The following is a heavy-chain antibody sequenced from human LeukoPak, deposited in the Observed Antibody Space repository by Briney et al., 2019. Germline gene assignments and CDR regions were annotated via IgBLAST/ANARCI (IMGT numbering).Heavy chain of an antibody. Sequence: SETLSLTCTVSGVSISSSTYYWGWIRQPPGRGLEWIGTIYYRESTYYNPSLKSRVTISVDTSNNQFSLRLSSVTAADTAVYYCAMLGTGSSWGQGTLVTVSS. CDR3: AMLGTGSS. CDR2: IYYREST. CDR1: GVSISSSTYY. V-gene: IGHV4-39*01. J-gene: IGHJ5*02. D-gene: IGHD3-10*01.